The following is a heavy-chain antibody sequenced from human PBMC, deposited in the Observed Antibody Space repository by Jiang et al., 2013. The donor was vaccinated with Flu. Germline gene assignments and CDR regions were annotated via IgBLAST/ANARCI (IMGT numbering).Heavy chain of an antibody. J-gene: IGHJ3*02. CDR3: ARPRWLQYKDAFDI. Sequence: GPGLVKPSETLSLTCTVSGGSISSYYWSWMRQTPGKGLECIGSIHYSGSTNYNPSLKSRVTISVDTSKNQFSLKLTSVTDADTAVYYCARPRWLQYKDAFDIWGQGIMVTVSS. CDR2: IHYSGST. D-gene: IGHD5-24*01. CDR1: GGSISSYY. V-gene: IGHV4-59*08.